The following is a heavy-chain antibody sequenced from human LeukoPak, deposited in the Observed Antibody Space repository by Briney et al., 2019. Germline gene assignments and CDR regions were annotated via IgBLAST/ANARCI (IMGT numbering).Heavy chain of an antibody. V-gene: IGHV3-7*01. CDR3: ARESDGFDV. CDR1: GFTFNEHY. Sequence: GGSLRLSCTASGFTFNEHYISWVRQAPGKGLEWVANIKGDGSDKYYLDSVKGRFTISRDNAKNSLFLQMNSLRAEDMAMYYCARESDGFDVWGQGTMVTVSS. J-gene: IGHJ3*01. CDR2: IKGDGSDK.